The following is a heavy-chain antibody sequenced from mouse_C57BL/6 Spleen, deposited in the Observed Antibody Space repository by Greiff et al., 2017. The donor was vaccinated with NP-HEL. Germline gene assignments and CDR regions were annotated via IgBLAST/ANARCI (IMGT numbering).Heavy chain of an antibody. V-gene: IGHV1-18*01. D-gene: IGHD1-1*01. CDR3: AREAYYYGSSRYFDV. J-gene: IGHJ1*03. CDR2: INPNNGGT. CDR1: GYTFTDYN. Sequence: EVQLQQSGPELVKPGASVKIPCKASGYTFTDYNMDWVKQSHGKSLEWIGDINPNNGGTIYNQKFKGKATLTVDKSSSTAYMELRSLTSEDTAVYYCAREAYYYGSSRYFDVWGTGTTVTVSS.